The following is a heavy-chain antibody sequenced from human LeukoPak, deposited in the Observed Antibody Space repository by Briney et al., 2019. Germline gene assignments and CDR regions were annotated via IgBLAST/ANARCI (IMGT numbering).Heavy chain of an antibody. V-gene: IGHV3-33*01. CDR3: ARELSVVVPAAIPFDY. CDR2: IWYDGSNK. Sequence: GGSLRLSCAASGFTFSSYGMHWVRQAPGKGLEWVAVIWYDGSNKYYADSVKGRITISRDNSKNTLYLQMNSLRAEDTAVYYCARELSVVVPAAIPFDYWGQGTLVTVSS. J-gene: IGHJ4*02. CDR1: GFTFSSYG. D-gene: IGHD2-2*01.